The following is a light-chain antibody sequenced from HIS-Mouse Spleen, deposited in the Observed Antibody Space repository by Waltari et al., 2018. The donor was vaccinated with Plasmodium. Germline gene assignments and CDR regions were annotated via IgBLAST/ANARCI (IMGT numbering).Light chain of an antibody. Sequence: AIRMTQSPSSFSASTGDNVTITCRASQGISSYLAWYQQKPGKAPKLLSYAASTLQSGVPSRFSGSGSGTDFTLTISCLQSEDFATYYCQQYYSYPYTFGQGTKLEIK. CDR2: AAS. J-gene: IGKJ2*01. CDR1: QGISSY. V-gene: IGKV1-8*01. CDR3: QQYYSYPYT.